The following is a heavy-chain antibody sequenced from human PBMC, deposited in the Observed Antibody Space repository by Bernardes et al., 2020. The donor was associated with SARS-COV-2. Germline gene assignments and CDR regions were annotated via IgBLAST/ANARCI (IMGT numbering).Heavy chain of an antibody. CDR2: IYKSGVT. CDR3: ARLWGSGPNNWFDP. Sequence: SETLSLTCTVSGGSISSIIYYWGWLLQPPGKGLDWIGSIYKSGVTYYNPSLQSRVTISVDTSKNQFSLNLNSVTAADTAVYYCARLWGSGPNNWFDPWGQGTLVTVSS. CDR1: GGSISSIIYY. J-gene: IGHJ5*02. D-gene: IGHD3-10*01. V-gene: IGHV4-39*01.